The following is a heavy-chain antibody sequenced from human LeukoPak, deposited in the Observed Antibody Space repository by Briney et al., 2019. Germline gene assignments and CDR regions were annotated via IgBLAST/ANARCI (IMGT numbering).Heavy chain of an antibody. CDR2: ISYDGSNK. Sequence: PGGSLRLSCAASGFTFSSYGIHWVRQAPGKGLEWVAVISYDGSNKYYADSVKGRFTISRDNSKNTLYLQMNSLRAEDTAVYYCARGRDYYDSSGYYYVGDYWGQGTLVTVSS. CDR3: ARGRDYYDSSGYYYVGDY. D-gene: IGHD3-22*01. V-gene: IGHV3-30*14. CDR1: GFTFSSYG. J-gene: IGHJ4*02.